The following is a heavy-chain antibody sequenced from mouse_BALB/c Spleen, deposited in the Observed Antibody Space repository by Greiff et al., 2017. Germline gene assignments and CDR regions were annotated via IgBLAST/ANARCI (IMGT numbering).Heavy chain of an antibody. CDR3: ASYRYDGYYFDY. CDR2: IDPANGNT. D-gene: IGHD2-14*01. V-gene: IGHV14-3*02. Sequence: EVQLQQSGAELVKPGASVKLSCTASGFNIKDTYMHWVKQRPEQGLEWIGRIDPANGNTKYDPKFQGKATITADTSSNTAYLQLSSLTSEDTAVYYCASYRYDGYYFDYWGQGTTLTVSS. J-gene: IGHJ2*01. CDR1: GFNIKDTY.